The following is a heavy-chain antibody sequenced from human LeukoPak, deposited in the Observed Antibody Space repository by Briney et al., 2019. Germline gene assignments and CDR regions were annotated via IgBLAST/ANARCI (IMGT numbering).Heavy chain of an antibody. Sequence: GGPLRLSCTASGFNLSSYGVHWVRQAPGKGLEWVAVISYDGSNKYYADPMKGRFTISRDNSKNTLYLQMNSLRAEDTAVYYCAKVRDGYNQAFDYWGQGTLVTVSS. CDR2: ISYDGSNK. J-gene: IGHJ4*02. D-gene: IGHD5-24*01. CDR3: AKVRDGYNQAFDY. V-gene: IGHV3-30*18. CDR1: GFNLSSYG.